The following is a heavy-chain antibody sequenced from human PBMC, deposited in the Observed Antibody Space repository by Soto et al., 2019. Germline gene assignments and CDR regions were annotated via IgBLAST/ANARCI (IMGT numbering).Heavy chain of an antibody. V-gene: IGHV3-23*04. Sequence: VQLVESGGGVVQPGRSLRLSCAASGFTFSSYAMSWVRQAPGKGLEWVSAISGSGGSTYYADSVKGRFTISRDNSKNTLYLQMISVRAEDTAVYYCAKVLRFLGDYYYDCMDVWGQGTTVTVSS. D-gene: IGHD3-3*01. CDR3: AKVLRFLGDYYYDCMDV. CDR1: GFTFSSYA. J-gene: IGHJ6*02. CDR2: ISGSGGST.